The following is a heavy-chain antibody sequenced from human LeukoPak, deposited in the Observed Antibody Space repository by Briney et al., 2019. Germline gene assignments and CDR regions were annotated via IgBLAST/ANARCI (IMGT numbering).Heavy chain of an antibody. Sequence: PGGSLRLSCAASGFTFSSYAMSWVRQAPGEGLEWVSAISGSGGSTYYADSVKGRFTISRDNSKNTLYLQMNSLRAEDTAVYYCAKPDCSGGSCYHSGYYYYYMDVWGKGTTVTVSS. CDR2: ISGSGGST. V-gene: IGHV3-23*01. CDR3: AKPDCSGGSCYHSGYYYYYMDV. D-gene: IGHD2-15*01. CDR1: GFTFSSYA. J-gene: IGHJ6*03.